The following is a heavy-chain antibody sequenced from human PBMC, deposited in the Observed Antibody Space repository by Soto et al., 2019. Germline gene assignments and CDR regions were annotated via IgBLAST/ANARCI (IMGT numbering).Heavy chain of an antibody. CDR1: GGSISPYY. CDR3: ARDRYYGGADY. V-gene: IGHV4-59*01. CDR2: IYYSGST. D-gene: IGHD3-10*01. Sequence: QVQLQESGPGLLKPSETLSLTCTVSGGSISPYYWSWIRQPPGKGLEWIGFIYYSGSTIFNPSLKSRVTISVDTSSNQFSLKLSSVTAADTAVYYCARDRYYGGADYWGQGTLVTVSS. J-gene: IGHJ4*02.